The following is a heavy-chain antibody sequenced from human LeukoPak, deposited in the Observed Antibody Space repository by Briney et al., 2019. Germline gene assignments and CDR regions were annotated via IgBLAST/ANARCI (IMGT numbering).Heavy chain of an antibody. CDR1: GGSISSSSYY. CDR2: IYYSGST. Sequence: PSETLSLTCTVSGGSISSSSYYWGWIRQPPGKGLEWIGSIYYSGSTYYNPSLKSRVTISVDTSKNQFSLKLSSVTAADTAVYYCARVRDIVEVVITDDAFDIWGQGTMVTVSS. CDR3: ARVRDIVEVVITDDAFDI. V-gene: IGHV4-39*07. D-gene: IGHD3-22*01. J-gene: IGHJ3*02.